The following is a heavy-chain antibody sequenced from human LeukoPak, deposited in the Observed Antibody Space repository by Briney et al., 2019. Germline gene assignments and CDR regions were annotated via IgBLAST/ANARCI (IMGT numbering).Heavy chain of an antibody. CDR1: GFTFSTYS. CDR3: ASSEYDFWSGYYGSGFDY. CDR2: ISGTSSLI. J-gene: IGHJ4*02. V-gene: IGHV3-48*02. D-gene: IGHD3-3*01. Sequence: GGSLRLSCAASGFTFSTYSMNWVRQAPGKGLEWVSYISGTSSLIYYADSVKGRFTISRDNAKNSLYLQMNSLRDEDTAVYYCASSEYDFWSGYYGSGFDYWGQGTLVTVSS.